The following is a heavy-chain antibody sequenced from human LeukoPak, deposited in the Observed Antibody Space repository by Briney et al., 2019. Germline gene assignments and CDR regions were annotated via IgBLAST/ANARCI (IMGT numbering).Heavy chain of an antibody. CDR1: GGSINSPNSY. J-gene: IGHJ4*02. Sequence: SETLSLTCTVSGGSINSPNSYWGWIRQPPGKGLEWIGSIFHDGTTYYSPSLKSRVTVSVDTSLNQFSLSLMSMTAADTAVYYCARRVVAGTTVDFWGQGNLVTVSS. D-gene: IGHD1-1*01. CDR2: IFHDGTT. CDR3: ARRVVAGTTVDF. V-gene: IGHV4-39*01.